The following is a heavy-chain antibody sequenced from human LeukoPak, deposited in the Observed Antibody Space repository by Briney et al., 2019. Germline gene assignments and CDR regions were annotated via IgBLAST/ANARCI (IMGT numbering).Heavy chain of an antibody. CDR2: INHSGST. CDR3: ARAAGDYTRAYYYYMDA. CDR1: GGSFSGYY. J-gene: IGHJ6*03. V-gene: IGHV4-34*01. Sequence: SETLSLTCAVYGGSFSGYYWSWIRQPPGKGLEWIGEINHSGSTNYNPSLKSRVTISVDTSKNQFSLKLSSVTAADTAVYYCARAAGDYTRAYYYYMDAWGKGTTVTVSS. D-gene: IGHD4-17*01.